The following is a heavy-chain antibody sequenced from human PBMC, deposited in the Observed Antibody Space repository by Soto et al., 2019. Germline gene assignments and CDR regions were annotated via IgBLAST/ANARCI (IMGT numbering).Heavy chain of an antibody. Sequence: EVQLVESGGGLVQPGGSLRLSCAASGYSLSTYFMHWVRQIPGQGLTWVSRIGPDGSSATYADSVKGRFTISRDNANNGVYLQMDSLRATDTGVYYCASEHSGYDHGEDDYHGVDVWGQGTAVTVSS. J-gene: IGHJ6*01. V-gene: IGHV3-74*03. D-gene: IGHD5-12*01. CDR1: GYSLSTYF. CDR2: IGPDGSSA. CDR3: ASEHSGYDHGEDDYHGVDV.